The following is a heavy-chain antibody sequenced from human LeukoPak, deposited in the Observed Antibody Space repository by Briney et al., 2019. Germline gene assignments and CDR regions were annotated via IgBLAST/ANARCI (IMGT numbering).Heavy chain of an antibody. CDR1: GGPISSISYF. Sequence: PSETLSLTCTVSGGPISSISYFWGWIRQPPGNGLDWIGSLYYSGSTYYNPSLKSRVTIAVDTSKNQFSMKLTSVPAADTAVYYCARVGGYSSGWYLDYWGQGTLVNVSS. J-gene: IGHJ4*02. D-gene: IGHD6-19*01. V-gene: IGHV4-39*07. CDR2: LYYSGST. CDR3: ARVGGYSSGWYLDY.